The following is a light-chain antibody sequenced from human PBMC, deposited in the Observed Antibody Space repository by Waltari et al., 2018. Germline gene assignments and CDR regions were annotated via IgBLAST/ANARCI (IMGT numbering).Light chain of an antibody. J-gene: IGLJ1*01. V-gene: IGLV2-14*03. CDR3: SSYTSSSTPYV. Sequence: QSALTQPASVSGSPGQSITISCPGPNSDVGGYNYISWYQQHPGKAPKLMIYDVSNRPSGVSNRFSGSKSGNTASLTISGLQAEDEADYYCSSYTSSSTPYVFGTGTKVTVL. CDR1: NSDVGGYNY. CDR2: DVS.